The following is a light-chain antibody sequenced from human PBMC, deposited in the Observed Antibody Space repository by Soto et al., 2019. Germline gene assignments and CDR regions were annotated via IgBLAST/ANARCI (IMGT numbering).Light chain of an antibody. CDR1: SSDVGGYNY. J-gene: IGLJ1*01. CDR3: CSYAGSYKV. V-gene: IGLV2-11*01. CDR2: DVS. Sequence: QSALTQPRSVSGSPGQSVTISCTGTSSDVGGYNYVSWYQQHPGKAPKIMIYDVSKRPSGVPDRFSGSKSGNTAALTISGLQAEDEAEYYCCSYAGSYKVFGTGTKLTVL.